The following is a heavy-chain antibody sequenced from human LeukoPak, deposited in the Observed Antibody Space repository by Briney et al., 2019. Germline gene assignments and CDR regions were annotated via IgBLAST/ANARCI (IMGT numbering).Heavy chain of an antibody. CDR1: GFTFSSYG. CDR3: AQIVEMATISVDY. CDR2: IRYDGSNK. J-gene: IGHJ4*02. V-gene: IGHV3-30*02. Sequence: PGGSLRLSCAASGFTFSSYGMHWVRQAPGKGLEWVAFIRYDGSNKYYADSVKGRFTISRDNSKNTLYLQMNSLRAEDTAVYYCAQIVEMATISVDYWGQGTLVTVSS. D-gene: IGHD5-24*01.